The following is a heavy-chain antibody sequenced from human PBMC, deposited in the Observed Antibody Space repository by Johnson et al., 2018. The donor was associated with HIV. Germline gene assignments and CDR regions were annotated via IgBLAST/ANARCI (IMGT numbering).Heavy chain of an antibody. V-gene: IGHV3-11*04. D-gene: IGHD4-23*01. Sequence: QVQLVESGGGLVKPGGSLRLSCAASGFTFSNAWMSWVRQAPGKGLEWVSYISSSGSTIYYADSVKGRFTISRDNSKNTLYLQMNSLRAEDTAVYYCAKAGNGDAFDIWGQGTMVAVSS. J-gene: IGHJ3*02. CDR3: AKAGNGDAFDI. CDR2: ISSSGSTI. CDR1: GFTFSNAW.